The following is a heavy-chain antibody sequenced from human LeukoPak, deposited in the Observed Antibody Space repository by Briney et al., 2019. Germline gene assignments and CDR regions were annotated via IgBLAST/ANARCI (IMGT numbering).Heavy chain of an antibody. CDR3: ARGGNGVFDY. J-gene: IGHJ4*02. D-gene: IGHD4-23*01. CDR1: GFSLTNHW. V-gene: IGHV3-74*03. CDR2: IHNDGSGT. Sequence: GGSLRLSCAASGFSLTNHWMHWVRQAPGKGLVWVSRIHNDGSGTTYAASVEGRFTISRDIAENTVYLQMSSLTAEDTAVYYCARGGNGVFDYWGQGTLVTVSS.